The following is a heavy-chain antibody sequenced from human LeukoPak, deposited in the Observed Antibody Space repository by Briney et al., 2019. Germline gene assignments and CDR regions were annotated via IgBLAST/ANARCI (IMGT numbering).Heavy chain of an antibody. D-gene: IGHD3-3*01. Sequence: IPSETLSLTCAVYGGSFSGYYWSWIRQPPGKGLEWIGEINHSGSTNYNPSLKSRVTISVDTSKNQFSLKLSSVTAADTAVYYCARGVRYWGQGTLATVSS. CDR3: ARGVRY. V-gene: IGHV4-34*01. CDR2: INHSGST. J-gene: IGHJ4*02. CDR1: GGSFSGYY.